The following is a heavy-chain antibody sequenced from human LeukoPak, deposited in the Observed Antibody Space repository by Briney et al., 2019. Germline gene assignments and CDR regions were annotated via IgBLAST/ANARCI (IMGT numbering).Heavy chain of an antibody. V-gene: IGHV3-21*01. CDR3: ARAHNWKYGTFDY. D-gene: IGHD1-7*01. J-gene: IGHJ4*02. CDR2: ISSSSTYI. Sequence: GGSLRLSCAASGFTFSSYAMSWVRQAPGKGLEWVSCISSSSTYIYYADSVKGRFTISRDNAKNSLYLQMNSLRAEDTAVYYCARAHNWKYGTFDYWGQGTLVTVSS. CDR1: GFTFSSYA.